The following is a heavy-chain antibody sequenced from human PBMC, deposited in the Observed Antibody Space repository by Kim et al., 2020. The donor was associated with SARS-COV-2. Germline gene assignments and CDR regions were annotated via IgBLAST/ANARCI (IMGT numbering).Heavy chain of an antibody. CDR2: IRGDSDRWAT. V-gene: IGHV3-49*04. D-gene: IGHD1-26*01. CDR3: CRAGRFSEGRYMDV. Sequence: GGSLRLSCRTFGFRFGDYAMSWVRQAPGKGLEWVGFIRGDSDRWATGYAASVEGRFIISRDDFNNIAYLQMNSLQVEETAVYYCCRAGRFSEGRYMDVWGKGLTVPVSS. CDR1: GFRFGDYA. J-gene: IGHJ6*03.